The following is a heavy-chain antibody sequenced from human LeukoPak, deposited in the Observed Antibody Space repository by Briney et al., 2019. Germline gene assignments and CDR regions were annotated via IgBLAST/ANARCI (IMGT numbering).Heavy chain of an antibody. CDR3: AKTYYYDSSGYYDN. CDR2: INHSGST. Sequence: SSETLSLTCAVYGGSFSGYYWSWIRQPPGKGLEWIGEINHSGSTNYNPSLKSRVTISVDTSKNQFSLKLSSVTAADTAVYYCAKTYYYDSSGYYDNWGQGTLATVSP. V-gene: IGHV4-34*01. D-gene: IGHD3-22*01. J-gene: IGHJ4*02. CDR1: GGSFSGYY.